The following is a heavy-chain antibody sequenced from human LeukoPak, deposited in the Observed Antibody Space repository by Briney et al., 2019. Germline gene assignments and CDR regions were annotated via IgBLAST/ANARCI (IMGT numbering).Heavy chain of an antibody. V-gene: IGHV3-23*03. CDR3: VRDGSSWGNSDY. J-gene: IGHJ4*02. Sequence: GGSLRLSCAASGFTFSSSAMSWVRQAPGKGLEWVSFIYSGTTHYSDSVKGRFTISRDNAKNSLYLQMNSLRTGDTAVYYCVRDGSSWGNSDYWGQGTLVSVSS. CDR2: IYSGTT. D-gene: IGHD7-27*01. CDR1: GFTFSSSA.